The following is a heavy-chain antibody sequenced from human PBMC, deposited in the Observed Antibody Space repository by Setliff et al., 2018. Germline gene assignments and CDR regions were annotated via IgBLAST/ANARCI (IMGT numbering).Heavy chain of an antibody. Sequence: SETLSLTCTVYGGSFTNYYWGWIRHSPGKGLEWIGEINHSGSTNYNPSLKSRLTISVDASTNQFSLKLYSVTAADTAVYYCRYWSGYYNNDYWGQGTLFTVSS. J-gene: IGHJ4*02. CDR2: INHSGST. CDR1: GGSFTNYY. V-gene: IGHV4-34*01. D-gene: IGHD3-3*01. CDR3: RYWSGYYNNDY.